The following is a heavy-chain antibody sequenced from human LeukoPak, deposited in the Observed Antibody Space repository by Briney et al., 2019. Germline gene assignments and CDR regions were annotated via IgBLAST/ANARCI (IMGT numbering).Heavy chain of an antibody. CDR1: GFTFSAHS. D-gene: IGHD2-15*01. V-gene: IGHV3-21*01. Sequence: GGSLRLSCAASGFTFSAHSMNWVRQAPGKGLEWVSSISSSSSYIYYADSVKGRFTISRDNAKNSLYLQMNSLRAEDTAVYYCARDGPPHYCSGGICDSGIDYWGQGGLVAVSS. CDR2: ISSSSSYI. CDR3: ARDGPPHYCSGGICDSGIDY. J-gene: IGHJ4*02.